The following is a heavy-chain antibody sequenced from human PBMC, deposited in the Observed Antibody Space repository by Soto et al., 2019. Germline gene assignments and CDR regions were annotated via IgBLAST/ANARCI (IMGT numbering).Heavy chain of an antibody. CDR1: GYIFTNHY. J-gene: IGHJ4*02. CDR2: INPSGGST. Sequence: QVQLVQSGAEVKKPGASVKVSCKASGYIFTNHYIHWVRQAPGQGLEWMGIINPSGGSTNYLQKFQGRITMTRDTCTSTVYMGLSSLRSEDTAVYCCARADYYDSSGFYYDCWGQGSLVTVSS. CDR3: ARADYYDSSGFYYDC. D-gene: IGHD3-22*01. V-gene: IGHV1-46*01.